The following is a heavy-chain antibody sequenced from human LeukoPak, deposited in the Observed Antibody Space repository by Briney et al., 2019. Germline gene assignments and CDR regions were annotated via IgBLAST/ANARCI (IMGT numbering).Heavy chain of an antibody. Sequence: GGSLRFSCAASGFTFSNYCMHWVRQVPGKGLVWVSLIQSDGSTTNYADSVKGRFTISRDNSKNTLYLQMNSLRAEDTAVYYCARGLHGISGWGWGQGTLVTVSS. CDR2: IQSDGSTT. V-gene: IGHV3-74*01. J-gene: IGHJ4*02. CDR3: ARGLHGISGWG. CDR1: GFTFSNYC. D-gene: IGHD2-15*01.